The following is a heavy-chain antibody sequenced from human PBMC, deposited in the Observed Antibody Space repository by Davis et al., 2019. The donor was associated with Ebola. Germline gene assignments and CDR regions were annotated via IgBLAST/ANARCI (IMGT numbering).Heavy chain of an antibody. Sequence: GESLKISCKGSGYSFTSYWIGWVRQMPGKGLEWMGIIYPGDSDTRYSPTFQGQVTISADKSISTAYLQWSSLKASDTAMYYCARHKNGGVGAVYGMDVWGQGTTVTVSS. CDR2: IYPGDSDT. CDR3: ARHKNGGVGAVYGMDV. CDR1: GYSFTSYW. J-gene: IGHJ6*02. V-gene: IGHV5-51*01. D-gene: IGHD1-26*01.